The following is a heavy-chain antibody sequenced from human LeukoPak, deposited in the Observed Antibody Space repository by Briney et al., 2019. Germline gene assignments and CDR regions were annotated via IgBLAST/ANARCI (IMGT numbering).Heavy chain of an antibody. V-gene: IGHV3-33*01. CDR1: GFTFSNSG. CDR3: ARELPPVVKFYFDY. D-gene: IGHD3-22*01. J-gene: IGHJ4*02. CDR2: IWYDGSNK. Sequence: PGRSLGLSCAASGFTFSNSGMHWVRQAPGKGLEWVAVIWYDGSNKYYADSVKGRFTISRDNSKNTLYLQMNSLRAEDTAVYYCARELPPVVKFYFDYWGQGTLVTVSS.